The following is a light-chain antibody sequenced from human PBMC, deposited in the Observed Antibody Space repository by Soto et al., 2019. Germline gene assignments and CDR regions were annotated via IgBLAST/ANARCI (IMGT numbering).Light chain of an antibody. V-gene: IGKV3-20*01. CDR3: QQYGSSLAWT. J-gene: IGKJ1*01. CDR2: GAS. CDR1: QSVSNNY. Sequence: IVCTPSPGTLSRSPGERDTLSCRAIQSVSNNYLSWYQQKPGQAPRILLYGASSRATGIPERISSSGAGTAFTLSISRLEHEDYAVYYCQQYGSSLAWTFGQGTKVDIK.